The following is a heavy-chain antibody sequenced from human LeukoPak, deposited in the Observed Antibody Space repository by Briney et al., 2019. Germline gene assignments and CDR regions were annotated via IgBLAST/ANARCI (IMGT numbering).Heavy chain of an antibody. Sequence: ASVKVSCKASGYTFTSYGISWVREAPGQGLEWMGWISAYNGNTNYAQKLQGRVTMTTDTSTSTAYMELRSLRSDDTAAYYCARINLGYCSSTSCYSVWYFDLWGRGTLVTVSS. CDR2: ISAYNGNT. J-gene: IGHJ2*01. D-gene: IGHD2-2*01. V-gene: IGHV1-18*04. CDR3: ARINLGYCSSTSCYSVWYFDL. CDR1: GYTFTSYG.